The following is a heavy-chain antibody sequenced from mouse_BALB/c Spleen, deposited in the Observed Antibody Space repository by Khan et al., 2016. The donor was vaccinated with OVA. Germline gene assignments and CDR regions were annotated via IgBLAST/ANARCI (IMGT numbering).Heavy chain of an antibody. Sequence: VQLQQSGAELVRPGTSVKISCKASGYTFTNYWLGWVKQRPGHGLEWIGDIYPGVGSINYNEKFKGRATLTAGTSSSTAYIQLRGITSADSAVYFCTRWATWFFDVWGAGTTVTVSS. J-gene: IGHJ1*01. D-gene: IGHD3-1*01. V-gene: IGHV1-63*02. CDR1: GYTFTNYW. CDR2: IYPGVGSI. CDR3: TRWATWFFDV.